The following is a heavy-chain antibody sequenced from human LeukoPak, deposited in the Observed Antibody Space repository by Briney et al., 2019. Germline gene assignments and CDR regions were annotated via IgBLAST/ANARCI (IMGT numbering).Heavy chain of an antibody. J-gene: IGHJ4*02. Sequence: GGSLRLSCAASGFTFSSYGMHWVRQAPGKGLEWVAVISYDGSNKYYADSVKGRFTISRDNSKNTLYLQMNSLKTEDTAVYYCTTDLTRPFDYWGQGTLVTVSS. CDR3: TTDLTRPFDY. V-gene: IGHV3-30*03. D-gene: IGHD6-6*01. CDR1: GFTFSSYG. CDR2: ISYDGSNK.